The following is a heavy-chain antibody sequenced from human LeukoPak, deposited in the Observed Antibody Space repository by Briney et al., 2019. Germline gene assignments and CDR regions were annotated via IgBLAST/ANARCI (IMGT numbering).Heavy chain of an antibody. V-gene: IGHV4-59*08. D-gene: IGHD2-2*01. Sequence: SETLSLTCTVSGGSISSYYWSWIRQPPGKGLEWIGYIYYSGSTNYNPSLKSRVTISVDTSKNQFSLKLSSVTAADTAVYYCARLGPRGYCSSTSCYGGWYFDLWGRGTLVTVSS. CDR1: GGSISSYY. CDR2: IYYSGST. CDR3: ARLGPRGYCSSTSCYGGWYFDL. J-gene: IGHJ2*01.